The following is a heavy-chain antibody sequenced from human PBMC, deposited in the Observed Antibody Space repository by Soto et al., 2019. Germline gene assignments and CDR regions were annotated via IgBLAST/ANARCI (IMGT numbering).Heavy chain of an antibody. CDR2: ISSNGGST. V-gene: IGHV3-64D*08. CDR1: GFTFSSYA. CDR3: VKVRYVYSYGLSQPYGMDV. Sequence: GGSLRLSCSASGFTFSSYAMHWVRQAPGKGLEYVSAISSNGGSTYYADSVKGRFTISRDNSKNTLYLQMSSLRAEDTAVYYCVKVRYVYSYGLSQPYGMDVWGQGTTVTVSS. D-gene: IGHD5-18*01. J-gene: IGHJ6*02.